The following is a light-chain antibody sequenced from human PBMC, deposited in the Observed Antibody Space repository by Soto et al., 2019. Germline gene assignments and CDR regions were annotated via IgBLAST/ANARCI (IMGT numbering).Light chain of an antibody. CDR3: CSYAGSSTSWV. Sequence: QSARTQPASVSGSPGQSITISCTGTSSDAGNYNFVSWYQQHPGKAPKVIIYEDSTRTSGVSNRISGSKSGNTASLTISGLQAEDEADYYCCSYAGSSTSWVFGGGTKLTVL. V-gene: IGLV2-23*01. CDR2: EDS. J-gene: IGLJ3*02. CDR1: SSDAGNYNF.